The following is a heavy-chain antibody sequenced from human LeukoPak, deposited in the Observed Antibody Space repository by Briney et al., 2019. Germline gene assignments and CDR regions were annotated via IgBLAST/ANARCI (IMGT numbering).Heavy chain of an antibody. Sequence: ASVKVSCKASGYTFTSYDINWVRQATGQGLEWMGWMNPNSGNTGYAQKFQGRVTITRNTSISTAYMELSSLRSEDTAVYYRARGNVESYYYYYMDVWGKGTTVTVSS. CDR2: MNPNSGNT. D-gene: IGHD3-3*01. CDR3: ARGNVESYYYYYMDV. V-gene: IGHV1-8*03. J-gene: IGHJ6*03. CDR1: GYTFTSYD.